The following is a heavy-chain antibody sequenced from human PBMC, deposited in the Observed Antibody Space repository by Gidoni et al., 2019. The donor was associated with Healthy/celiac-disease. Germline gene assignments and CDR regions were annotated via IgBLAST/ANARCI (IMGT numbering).Heavy chain of an antibody. CDR2: INPSGGST. V-gene: IGHV1-46*01. J-gene: IGHJ4*02. Sequence: QVQLVQSGAEVKKPGASVKVSCKASGYTFTSYYMHWVRQAPGQGLEWMGIINPSGGSTNYAQKFQGRVTMTRDTSTSTVYMELSSLRSEDTALYYCARDSGRYLFDYWGRGTLVTVSS. D-gene: IGHD1-26*01. CDR1: GYTFTSYY. CDR3: ARDSGRYLFDY.